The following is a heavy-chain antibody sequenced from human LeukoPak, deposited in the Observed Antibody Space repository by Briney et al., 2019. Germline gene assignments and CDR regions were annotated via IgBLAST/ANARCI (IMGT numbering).Heavy chain of an antibody. J-gene: IGHJ6*02. CDR2: ISSSSSYT. Sequence: GGSLRLSCAASGFTFSDYYMSWIRQAPGKGREWGSYISSSSSYTKYADSVKGRFTTYRDNAKNSLYLQMNSLRAEDTAVYYCATESSTYRNAMDVWGQGTTVTVSS. CDR1: GFTFSDYY. D-gene: IGHD5-18*01. V-gene: IGHV3-11*05. CDR3: ATESSTYRNAMDV.